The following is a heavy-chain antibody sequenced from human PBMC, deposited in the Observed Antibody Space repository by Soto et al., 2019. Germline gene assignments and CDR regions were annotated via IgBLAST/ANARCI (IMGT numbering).Heavy chain of an antibody. Sequence: EVQMVESGGGLVQPGRSLRLSCAASGFIFSDHYMDWVRQAPGKGLEWVGRIRDKANSYTTEYAASVKGRFTISRDDSKNSLYLQMNSLKIEDTAVYYCARADDYNDGVYASDIWGQGTMVTVSS. J-gene: IGHJ3*02. V-gene: IGHV3-72*01. CDR2: IRDKANSYTT. CDR1: GFIFSDHY. CDR3: ARADDYNDGVYASDI. D-gene: IGHD4-4*01.